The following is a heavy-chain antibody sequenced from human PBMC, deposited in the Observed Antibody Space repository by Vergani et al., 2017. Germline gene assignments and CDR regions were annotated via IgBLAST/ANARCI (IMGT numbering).Heavy chain of an antibody. CDR2: ISYDGSNK. CDR3: VKDSGEQLGRYYYYYYMDV. J-gene: IGHJ6*03. CDR1: GFTFSSYG. Sequence: VQLVESGGGVVQPGRSLRLSCVASGFTFSSYGMHWVRQAPGKGLEWVAVISYDGSNKYYADSVKGRFTISRDNSKNTLYLQMNSLRVEDTAVYYCVKDSGEQLGRYYYYYYMDVWGKGTTVTVSS. D-gene: IGHD6-6*01. V-gene: IGHV3-30*18.